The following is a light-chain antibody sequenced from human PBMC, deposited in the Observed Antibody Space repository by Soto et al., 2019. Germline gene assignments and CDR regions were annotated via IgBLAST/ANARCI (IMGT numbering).Light chain of an antibody. CDR2: EVS. Sequence: QSVLTRPPSASGSPGQSVTISCTGNSSDVGGYNYVSWYQQHPGKAPKLMIYEVSKRPSGVPDRFSGSKSGNTASLTVSGLQSYDLADYYCSSYADSNNLVFAPETKVTVL. CDR1: SSDVGGYNY. J-gene: IGLJ1*01. CDR3: SSYADSNNLV. V-gene: IGLV2-8*01.